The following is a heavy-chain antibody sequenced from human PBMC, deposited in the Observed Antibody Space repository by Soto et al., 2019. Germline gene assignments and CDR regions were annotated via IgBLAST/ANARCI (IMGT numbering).Heavy chain of an antibody. V-gene: IGHV3-7*03. CDR2: IKQDGSEK. D-gene: IGHD6-19*01. CDR3: ARGPDRALGSSGWYWNEGDWFDP. J-gene: IGHJ5*02. Sequence: EVQLVESGGGLVQPGGSLRLSCAASGFTFSSYWMSWVRQAPGKGLEWVANIKQDGSEKYYVDSVKGRFTISRDNAKNSLYLQMNSLRAEDTAVYYCARGPDRALGSSGWYWNEGDWFDPWGQGTLVTVSS. CDR1: GFTFSSYW.